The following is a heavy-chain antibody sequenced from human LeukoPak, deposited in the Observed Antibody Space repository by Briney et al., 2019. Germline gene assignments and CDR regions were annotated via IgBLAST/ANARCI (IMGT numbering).Heavy chain of an antibody. V-gene: IGHV4-39*07. D-gene: IGHD3-10*01. CDR3: ARPPYGSGSWKYFQH. J-gene: IGHJ1*01. Sequence: SETLSLTCTASGGSISSSSYYWGWIRQPPGKGLEWIGSIYYSGSTNYNPSLKSRVTISVDTSKDQFSLKLSSVTAADTAVYYCARPPYGSGSWKYFQHWGQGTLVTVSS. CDR1: GGSISSSSYY. CDR2: IYYSGST.